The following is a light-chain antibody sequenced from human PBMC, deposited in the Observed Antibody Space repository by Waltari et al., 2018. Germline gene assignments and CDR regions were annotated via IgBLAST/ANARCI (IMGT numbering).Light chain of an antibody. CDR2: KAS. J-gene: IGKJ1*01. CDR3: QQYNSYWT. Sequence: DIEMTQSPSTLSASVGDRVPITCRASQSISHRLAWYQQKPGKAPKLLSYKASSLESGVPSSFSGSGSGTEFTLTISSLQPDDFATYYCQQYNSYWTFGQGTKVEIK. CDR1: QSISHR. V-gene: IGKV1-5*03.